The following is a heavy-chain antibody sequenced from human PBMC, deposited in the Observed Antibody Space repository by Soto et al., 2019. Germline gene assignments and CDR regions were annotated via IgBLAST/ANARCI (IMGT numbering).Heavy chain of an antibody. J-gene: IGHJ6*02. Sequence: GASVKVSCRASGDTFTSYGISWVRQAPGQGLEWMGWISAYNGNTNYAQKLQGRVTMTTDTSTSTAYIELRSLRSDDTAVYYCARDPDTSSLQDGMDVWGRGTTVTVSS. CDR2: ISAYNGNT. D-gene: IGHD6-13*01. V-gene: IGHV1-18*01. CDR3: ARDPDTSSLQDGMDV. CDR1: GDTFTSYG.